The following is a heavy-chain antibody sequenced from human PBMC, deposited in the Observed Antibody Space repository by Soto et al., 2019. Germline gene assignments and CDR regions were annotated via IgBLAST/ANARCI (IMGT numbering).Heavy chain of an antibody. V-gene: IGHV3-21*01. J-gene: IGHJ5*02. CDR3: ARPYCSGGSCPIYL. CDR2: ISSSSSYI. CDR1: GFTFSSYS. Sequence: GGSLILSCAASGFTFSSYSMNWVRQAPGKGLEWVSSISSSSSYIYYADSVKGRFTISRDNAKNSLYLQMNSLRAEDTAVYYCARPYCSGGSCPIYLWGQGTLVTVSS. D-gene: IGHD2-15*01.